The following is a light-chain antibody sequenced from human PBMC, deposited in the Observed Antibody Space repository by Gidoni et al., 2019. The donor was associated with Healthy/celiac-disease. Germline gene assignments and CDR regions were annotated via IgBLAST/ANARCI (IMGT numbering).Light chain of an antibody. CDR1: QSVSSSY. CDR2: GAS. CDR3: QQYGSSPA. J-gene: IGKJ4*01. Sequence: EIVLTQSPGTLSLSPGERATLSCRASQSVSSSYLAWYQQEPGQAPRLLIYGASSRATGIPDRFSGSGSGTDFTLTISRLEPEDFAVYYCQQYGSSPAFGGXTKVEIK. V-gene: IGKV3-20*01.